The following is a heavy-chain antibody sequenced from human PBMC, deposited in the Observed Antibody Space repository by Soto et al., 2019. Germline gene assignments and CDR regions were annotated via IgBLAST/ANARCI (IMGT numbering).Heavy chain of an antibody. V-gene: IGHV3-23*01. D-gene: IGHD3-10*02. CDR1: GFTFSSYA. CDR2: ISGSGGST. CDR3: AKDRRMLHWFDP. Sequence: GGSLRLSCAASGFTFSSYAMSWGRQAPGEGLEWVSAISGSGGSTYYADSVKGRFTISRDNSKNTLYLQMNSLRAEDTAVYYCAKDRRMLHWFDPWGQGTLVTVSS. J-gene: IGHJ5*02.